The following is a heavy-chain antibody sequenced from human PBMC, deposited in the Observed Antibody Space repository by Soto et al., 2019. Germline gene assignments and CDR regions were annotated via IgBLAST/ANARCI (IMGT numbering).Heavy chain of an antibody. V-gene: IGHV1-69*13. J-gene: IGHJ2*01. CDR1: VGTFSSYA. D-gene: IGHD3-22*01. CDR2: IIPIFGTA. Sequence: SVTVSCKASVGTFSSYAISWVRQAPGQGLEWMGGIIPIFGTANYAQKFQGRVTITADESTSTAYMELSSLRSEDTAVYYCARCPPDSSGYYYSRYFDLWGRGTLVTVSS. CDR3: ARCPPDSSGYYYSRYFDL.